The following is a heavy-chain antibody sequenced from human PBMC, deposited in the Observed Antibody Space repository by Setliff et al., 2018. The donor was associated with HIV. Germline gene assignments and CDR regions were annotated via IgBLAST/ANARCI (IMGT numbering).Heavy chain of an antibody. CDR2: IYYSGST. CDR1: GGSISSSSYY. J-gene: IGHJ4*02. CDR3: ARVRRDGNSFDD. V-gene: IGHV4-39*07. Sequence: NPSETLSLTCTVSGGSISSSSYYWGWIRQPPGKGLEWIGSIYYSGSTYYNPSLKSRVTISVDTSKNQFSLKLSSVTAADTAVYFCARVRRDGNSFDDWGQGTLVTVSS. D-gene: IGHD4-4*01.